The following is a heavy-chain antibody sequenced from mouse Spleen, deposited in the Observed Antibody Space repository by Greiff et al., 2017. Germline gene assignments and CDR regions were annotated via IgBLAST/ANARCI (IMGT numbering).Heavy chain of an antibody. D-gene: IGHD2-1*01. CDR2: ISCGSSTF. Sequence: EVMLVESGGGLVKPGGSLKLSCAASGFTFSDYGLHWVRQAPEKGLEWVAYISCGSSTFYYADTVKGRFTISRDNAKNTLFLQMTSLRSEDTDMYYCARGRYGTHYAMDYWGQGTSVTVAS. V-gene: IGHV5-17*01. CDR1: GFTFSDYG. CDR3: ARGRYGTHYAMDY. J-gene: IGHJ4*01.